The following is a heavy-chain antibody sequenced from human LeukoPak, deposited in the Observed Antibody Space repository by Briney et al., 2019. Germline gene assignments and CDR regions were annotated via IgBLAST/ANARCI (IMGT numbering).Heavy chain of an antibody. J-gene: IGHJ4*02. Sequence: PSQTLSLTCTVSGGSISSGDYYWSWIRQPPGKGLEWIGYVYYSGSTYYNPSLKSRVTISVDTSKNQFSLKLSSLTAADTAVYYCASMTTVTSDFDYWGQGTLVTVSS. D-gene: IGHD4-11*01. CDR3: ASMTTVTSDFDY. V-gene: IGHV4-30-4*08. CDR1: GGSISSGDYY. CDR2: VYYSGST.